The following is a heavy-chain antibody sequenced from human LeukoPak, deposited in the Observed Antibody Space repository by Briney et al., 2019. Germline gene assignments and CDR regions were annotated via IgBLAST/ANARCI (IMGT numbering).Heavy chain of an antibody. CDR2: ISGSGGTT. D-gene: IGHD3-22*01. Sequence: GGSLRLSCTASGFTFSGYGMSWVRQAPGKGLEWVSTISGSGGTTNYADSVEGRFTISRDNSKNTLYLQMNSLRAEDTAVYYCAPSGKGYDSSGVPPTIFDYWGQGTLVTVSS. CDR1: GFTFSGYG. CDR3: APSGKGYDSSGVPPTIFDY. J-gene: IGHJ4*02. V-gene: IGHV3-23*01.